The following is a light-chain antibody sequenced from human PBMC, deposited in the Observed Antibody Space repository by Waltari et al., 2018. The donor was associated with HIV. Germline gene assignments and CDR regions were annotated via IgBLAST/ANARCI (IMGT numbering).Light chain of an antibody. J-gene: IGLJ3*02. V-gene: IGLV7-46*01. CDR1: TGPVTNGHY. CDR3: FLSYNGARV. Sequence: QAVVTQEPSLTVSPGGTVTLTCESSTGPVTNGHYPYWLQQRPGQSPMTLIFDTTKKHSRTPARFSGSLLGGKAALTLSCAQPDDEAEYYCFLSYNGARVFGGGTRVTVL. CDR2: DTT.